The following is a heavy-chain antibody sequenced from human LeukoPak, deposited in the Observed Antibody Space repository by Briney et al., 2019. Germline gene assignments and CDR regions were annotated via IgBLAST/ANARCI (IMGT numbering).Heavy chain of an antibody. J-gene: IGHJ4*02. V-gene: IGHV3-30*01. Sequence: GGSLRLSCAASGFTFSSYAMHWVRQAPGKGLEWVAVISYDGSNKYYADSVKGRFTISRDNSKNTLYLQMNSLRAEDTAVYYCVRDLGERPNIVVVPAAIYYFDYWGQGTLVTVSS. CDR1: GFTFSSYA. CDR3: VRDLGERPNIVVVPAAIYYFDY. D-gene: IGHD2-2*02. CDR2: ISYDGSNK.